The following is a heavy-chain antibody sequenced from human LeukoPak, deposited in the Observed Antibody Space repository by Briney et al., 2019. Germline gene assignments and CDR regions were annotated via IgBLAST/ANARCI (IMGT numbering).Heavy chain of an antibody. CDR2: VWYDGSKK. Sequence: GRSLRLSCAASGFTFSSYGMHWVRQAPGKGLEWVAVVWYDGSKKYYADSVKGRFSISRDNSKNTLWLQMNSLRADDTDVYYCARVPYGGYFDYWGQGTLVTVSS. CDR3: ARVPYGGYFDY. CDR1: GFTFSSYG. J-gene: IGHJ4*02. V-gene: IGHV3-33*01. D-gene: IGHD4-23*01.